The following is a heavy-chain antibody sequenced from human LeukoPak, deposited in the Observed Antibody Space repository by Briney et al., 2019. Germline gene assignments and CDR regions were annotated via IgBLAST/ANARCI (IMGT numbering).Heavy chain of an antibody. V-gene: IGHV3-23*01. Sequence: GSLRLSCAASGFTFNYYAMSWVRQAPGKGLEWVSSISDNEGRTYYTDSVKGRFTISRDNTKNTVCLQMHNLRADDTAVYFCARHDSFIPYWGQGALVTVSS. CDR3: ARHDSFIPY. CDR1: GFTFNYYA. J-gene: IGHJ4*02. D-gene: IGHD5-18*01. CDR2: ISDNEGRT.